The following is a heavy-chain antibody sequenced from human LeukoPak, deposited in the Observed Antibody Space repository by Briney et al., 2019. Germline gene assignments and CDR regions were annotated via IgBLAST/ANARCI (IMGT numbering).Heavy chain of an antibody. CDR2: IYSGGST. CDR3: ARGTGELVIDY. CDR1: GFTVSSNY. Sequence: GGSLRLSCAASGFTVSSNYMSWVRQAPGKGLEWVSVIYSGGSTYYAASVKGRFTISRDNAKNSLYLQMNSLRAEDTAVYYCARGTGELVIDYWGQGTLVTVSS. J-gene: IGHJ4*02. V-gene: IGHV3-66*01. D-gene: IGHD1-26*01.